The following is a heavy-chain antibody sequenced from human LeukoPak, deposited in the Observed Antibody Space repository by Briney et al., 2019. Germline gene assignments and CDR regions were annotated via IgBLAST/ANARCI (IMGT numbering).Heavy chain of an antibody. CDR1: GFTFGDFA. Sequence: QTGGSLRLSCTTSGFTFGDFAMSWFRQAPGKGLEWVGFIRSVNYGGAVEYAASVKGRFTISRDDSRRVAYLQMDGLRTEDTALYYCARGQLGGDPHDYYYYYMDVWGKGTTVTVSS. CDR3: ARGQLGGDPHDYYYYYMDV. CDR2: IRSVNYGGAV. V-gene: IGHV3-49*03. J-gene: IGHJ6*03. D-gene: IGHD4-17*01.